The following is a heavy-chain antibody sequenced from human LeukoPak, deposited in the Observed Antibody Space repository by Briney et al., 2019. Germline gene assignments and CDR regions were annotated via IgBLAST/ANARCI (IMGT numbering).Heavy chain of an antibody. CDR3: TRNGYSSGWGLDY. V-gene: IGHV3-49*04. CDR2: IRSKAYGGTT. D-gene: IGHD6-19*01. CDR1: GFTFGDYA. Sequence: GGSLRLSCTASGFTFGDYAMSWVRQAPGKGLEWVGLIRSKAYGGTTEYAASVKGRFTISRDDSKSIAYLQMNSLKTEDTAVYYCTRNGYSSGWGLDYWGQGTLVTVSS. J-gene: IGHJ4*02.